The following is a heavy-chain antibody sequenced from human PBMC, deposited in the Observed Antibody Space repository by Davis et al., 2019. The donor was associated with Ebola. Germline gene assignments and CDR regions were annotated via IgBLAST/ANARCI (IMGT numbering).Heavy chain of an antibody. CDR2: ISSGSSTI. CDR1: GFTFSDYY. V-gene: IGHV3-11*04. J-gene: IGHJ6*02. D-gene: IGHD2-15*01. Sequence: GGSLRLSCAASGFTFSDYYMSWIRQAPGKGLEWVSYISSGSSTIYYADSVKGRFTISRDNAKNSLYLQMNSLRAEDTAVYYCARDHSRYCSGGSCYSHYYYYYGMDVWGQGTTVTVSS. CDR3: ARDHSRYCSGGSCYSHYYYYYGMDV.